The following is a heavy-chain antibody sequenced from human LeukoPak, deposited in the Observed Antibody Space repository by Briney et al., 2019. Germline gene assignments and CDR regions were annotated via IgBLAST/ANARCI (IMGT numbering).Heavy chain of an antibody. J-gene: IGHJ4*02. CDR3: ARTHRNLMYFFDY. D-gene: IGHD1-14*01. CDR2: IYYSGST. CDR1: GGSISRYY. V-gene: IGHV4-59*01. Sequence: SETLSLTCTVSGGSISRYYWSWIRQPPGKGLEWIGYIYYSGSTNYNPSLKSRVTISVDTSKNQFSLKLSSVTAADTAVYYCARTHRNLMYFFDYWGQGTLVTVSS.